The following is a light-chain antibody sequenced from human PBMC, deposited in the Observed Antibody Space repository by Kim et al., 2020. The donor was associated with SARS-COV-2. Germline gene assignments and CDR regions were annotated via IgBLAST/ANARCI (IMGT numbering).Light chain of an antibody. CDR3: QQHDKSPKT. CDR1: QSVSTN. V-gene: IGKV3-20*01. J-gene: IGKJ2*01. Sequence: EIVLTQSPGTLSLSPGERGTLSCRASQSVSTNLAWYQQKPGQAPRLLIYGASSRATGIPDRFSGSGSGTDFTLTISRLEPEDFAVYYCQQHDKSPKTFGQGTKLEIK. CDR2: GAS.